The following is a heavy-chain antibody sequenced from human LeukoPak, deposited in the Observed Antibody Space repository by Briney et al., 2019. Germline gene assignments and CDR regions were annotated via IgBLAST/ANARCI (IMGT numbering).Heavy chain of an antibody. V-gene: IGHV3-21*01. CDR3: ARQIDYYGSGSLPDY. Sequence: GGSLRLSCAAYGFTFSSYSMNWDRQAPGKGLEWVSSISSNSSYIYYADSVKGRFTISRDNAKNSLYLQMNSLRAEDTAVYYCARQIDYYGSGSLPDYWGQGTLFTVSS. CDR1: GFTFSSYS. CDR2: ISSNSSYI. D-gene: IGHD3-10*01. J-gene: IGHJ4*02.